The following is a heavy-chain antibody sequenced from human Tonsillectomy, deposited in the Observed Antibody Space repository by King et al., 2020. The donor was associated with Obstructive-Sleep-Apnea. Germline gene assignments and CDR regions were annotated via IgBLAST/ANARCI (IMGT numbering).Heavy chain of an antibody. CDR3: ARDRVGVTTATFDY. V-gene: IGHV4-39*07. Sequence: QLQESGPGLVKPSETLSLTCTVSGGSISSTSYYWGWIRQPPGKGLEWIGNIYDSGSTYYNPSLKSRLTISVDTSKNQFSLKLSSVTAADTAVYYCARDRVGVTTATFDYWGQGTVVTVSS. CDR2: IYDSGST. CDR1: GGSISSTSYY. J-gene: IGHJ4*02. D-gene: IGHD1-26*01.